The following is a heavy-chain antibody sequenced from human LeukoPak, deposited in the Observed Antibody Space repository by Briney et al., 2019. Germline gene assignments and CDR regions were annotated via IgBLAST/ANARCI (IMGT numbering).Heavy chain of an antibody. CDR2: IYTSGST. CDR1: GGSISSGSYY. Sequence: TSETLSLTCTVSGGSISSGSYYWSWIRQPAGKGLEWIGRIYTSGSTHYNPSLKSRVTISIEKSKNQFSLKLSSVTAADTAVYYCARNYYESSGYYPWNFDYWGQGTLVTVSS. J-gene: IGHJ4*02. V-gene: IGHV4-61*02. CDR3: ARNYYESSGYYPWNFDY. D-gene: IGHD3-22*01.